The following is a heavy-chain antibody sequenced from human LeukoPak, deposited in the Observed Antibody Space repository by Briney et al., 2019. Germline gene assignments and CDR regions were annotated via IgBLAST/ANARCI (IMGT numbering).Heavy chain of an antibody. D-gene: IGHD6-6*01. Sequence: GGSLRLSCAVSGFTFSGFWTSWSRQAPGKGLEWVASINSDGSEGYYADVVKGRFTISRDNAKNSLYLQINSLRAEDTAVYYCARSSYSSSSSVWGQGTMVTVSS. CDR3: ARSSYSSSSSV. CDR2: INSDGSEG. J-gene: IGHJ3*01. V-gene: IGHV3-7*03. CDR1: GFTFSGFW.